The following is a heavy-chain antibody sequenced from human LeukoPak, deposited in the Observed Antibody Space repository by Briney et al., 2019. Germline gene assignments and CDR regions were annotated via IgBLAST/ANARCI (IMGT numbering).Heavy chain of an antibody. V-gene: IGHV1-2*02. CDR2: INPNSGGT. CDR1: RYTFTGYY. J-gene: IGHJ4*02. D-gene: IGHD1-26*01. Sequence: ASVKVSCKASRYTFTGYYMHWVRQAPGQGLEWMGWINPNSGGTNYAQKFQGRVTMTRDTSISTAYMELSRLRSDDTAVYYCARDLEWELLRGSYFDYWGQGTLVTVSS. CDR3: ARDLEWELLRGSYFDY.